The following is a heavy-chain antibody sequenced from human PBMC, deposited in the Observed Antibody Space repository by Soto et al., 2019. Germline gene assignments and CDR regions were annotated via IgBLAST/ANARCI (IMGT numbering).Heavy chain of an antibody. D-gene: IGHD6-13*01. CDR2: TYYRSKWYN. J-gene: IGHJ6*03. Sequence: QSQTLSLTCAISGDSVSSNSAAWNWIRQSPSRGLEWLGRTYYRSKWYNDYAVSVKSRITINPDTSKNQFSLQLNSVTPEDTAVYYCARVPGAAEGYYYYYYYMDVWGKGTTVTVSS. CDR1: GDSVSSNSAA. CDR3: ARVPGAAEGYYYYYYYMDV. V-gene: IGHV6-1*01.